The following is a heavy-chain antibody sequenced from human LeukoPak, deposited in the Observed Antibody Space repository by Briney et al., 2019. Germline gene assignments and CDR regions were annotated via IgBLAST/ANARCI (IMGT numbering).Heavy chain of an antibody. Sequence: GESLKISCKGSGYSFTSYWIGWVRQLPGKGLEWMGIIYPGDSDTRYSPSFQGQVTISADKSISTAYLQWSSLKASDTAMYYCAVSYSSSWSYFDYWGQGTLVTVSS. J-gene: IGHJ4*02. CDR2: IYPGDSDT. V-gene: IGHV5-51*01. CDR3: AVSYSSSWSYFDY. CDR1: GYSFTSYW. D-gene: IGHD6-13*01.